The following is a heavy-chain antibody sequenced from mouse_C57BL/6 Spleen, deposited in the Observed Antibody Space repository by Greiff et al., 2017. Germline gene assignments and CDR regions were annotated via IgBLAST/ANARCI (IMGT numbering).Heavy chain of an antibody. CDR1: GFSLSTSGMG. CDR3: ARGSNYLAWFAY. J-gene: IGHJ3*01. CDR2: IYWDDDK. V-gene: IGHV8-12*01. Sequence: QVTLKECGPGILQSSQTLSLTCSFSGFSLSTSGMGVSWIRQPSGKGLEWLAHIYWDDDKRYNPSLKSRLTISKDTSRNQVFLKITSVDTADTATYYCARGSNYLAWFAYWGQGTLVTVSA. D-gene: IGHD2-5*01.